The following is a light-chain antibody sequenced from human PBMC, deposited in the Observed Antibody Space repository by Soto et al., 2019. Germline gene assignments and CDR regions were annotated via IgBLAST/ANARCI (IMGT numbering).Light chain of an antibody. CDR2: DTA. J-gene: IGLJ3*02. CDR3: LLSYSGTNWV. Sequence: QTVVTQEPSLTVSPGGTVTLTCGSSSGAVTRGHFPYWFQQKPGQAPMTLIYDTASKHSWTPARFSGSLLGGKAALTLAGAQTDDEADYYCLLSYSGTNWVFGGGTKLIVL. V-gene: IGLV7-46*01. CDR1: SGAVTRGHF.